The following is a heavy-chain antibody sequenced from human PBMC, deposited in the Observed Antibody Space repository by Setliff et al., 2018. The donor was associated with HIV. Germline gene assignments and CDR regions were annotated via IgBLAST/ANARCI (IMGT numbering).Heavy chain of an antibody. CDR2: MYSSGST. D-gene: IGHD5-12*01. V-gene: IGHV4-39*01. J-gene: IGHJ4*02. Sequence: PSETLSLTCIVSGGSISSSSYHWGWIRQPPGKGLEWIGSMYSSGSTYNNPSLKSRVAMSIDTSENQFSLRLTSVTAADTAVYYCAKSPGFSGYGGSGWGQGTLVTVS. CDR1: GGSISSSSYH. CDR3: AKSPGFSGYGGSG.